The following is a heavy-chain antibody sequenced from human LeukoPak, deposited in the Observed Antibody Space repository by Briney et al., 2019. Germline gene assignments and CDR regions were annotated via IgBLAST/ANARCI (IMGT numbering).Heavy chain of an antibody. CDR3: AGTIAAGY. CDR2: IKEDGSEK. CDR1: GFTFSSYW. D-gene: IGHD6-13*01. J-gene: IGHJ4*02. Sequence: GGSLRLSCVASGFTFSSYWMTWVRQAPGKGLEWVANIKEDGSEKHYVDSVKGRFTISRDNAKNSLYLQMNTLRVEDTAMYYCAGTIAAGYWGQGTLVTVSS. V-gene: IGHV3-7*01.